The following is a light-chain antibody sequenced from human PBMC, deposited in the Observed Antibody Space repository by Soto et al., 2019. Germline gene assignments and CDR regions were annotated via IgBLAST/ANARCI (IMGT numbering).Light chain of an antibody. CDR3: QQYGSSAT. Sequence: EIVLTQSPGTLSLSPGERATLSCRASQSVSSSSLAWYLQKPGQAPRLLIYGASSRATGIPDRFSGSGSGTDFTLTISRLEPEDFAVYYCQQYGSSATFGQGTKVEIK. CDR1: QSVSSSS. CDR2: GAS. J-gene: IGKJ1*01. V-gene: IGKV3-20*01.